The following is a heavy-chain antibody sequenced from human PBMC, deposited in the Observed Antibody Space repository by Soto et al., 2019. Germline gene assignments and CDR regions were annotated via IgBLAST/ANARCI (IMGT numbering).Heavy chain of an antibody. Sequence: PGGSLRLSCAASGFTFSDHYMDWVRQAPGKGLEWVSTITDTGGDTKYADSVRGRFTISRDNSKNTLYLLMSRLRAEDSALYFCARGSEESYPGSRIFDLWGRGTLVTVSS. J-gene: IGHJ4*02. D-gene: IGHD3-10*01. V-gene: IGHV3-23*01. CDR3: ARGSEESYPGSRIFDL. CDR2: ITDTGGDT. CDR1: GFTFSDHY.